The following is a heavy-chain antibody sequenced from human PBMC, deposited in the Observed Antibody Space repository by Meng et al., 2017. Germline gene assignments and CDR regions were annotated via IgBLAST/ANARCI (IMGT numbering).Heavy chain of an antibody. CDR2: IYSGGRT. Sequence: VVFGGGIVQPRGYMCVCCDASGFTVSRNYMSWLRQAPGKGLEWVSVIYSGGRTYSADSVKGRFTISRDNSKNTLYLQMNSLRAEDTAVYYCARESMYNWFDHWGQGTLVTVSS. V-gene: IGHV3-66*02. CDR3: ARESMYNWFDH. CDR1: GFTVSRNY. J-gene: IGHJ5*02. D-gene: IGHD6-6*01.